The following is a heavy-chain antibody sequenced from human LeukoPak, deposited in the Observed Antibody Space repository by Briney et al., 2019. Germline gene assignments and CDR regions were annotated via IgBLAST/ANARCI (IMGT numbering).Heavy chain of an antibody. D-gene: IGHD3-10*01. Sequence: SETLSLTCAVSGCSITSSSWWGWIRQPPGKGLEWIGYIYHSGTTYYNPSLQSRVTMSVDTSKNQFSLKLSSVTAVDTAVYYCARKENVYYYFDYWGQGTLVTVSS. CDR2: IYHSGTT. CDR1: GCSITSSSW. CDR3: ARKENVYYYFDY. J-gene: IGHJ4*02. V-gene: IGHV4-28*01.